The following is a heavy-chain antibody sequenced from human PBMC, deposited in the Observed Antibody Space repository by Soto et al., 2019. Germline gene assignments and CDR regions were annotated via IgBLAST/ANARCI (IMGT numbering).Heavy chain of an antibody. Sequence: LETLSLTCAVSGGSISSSNWWSWVRQPPGKGLEWIGEIYHSGSTNYNPSLKSRVTISVDKSKNQFSLKLSSVTAADTAVYYCAREGSDPTRHFDYWGQGTLVTVSS. CDR2: IYHSGST. D-gene: IGHD2-21*02. V-gene: IGHV4-4*02. CDR1: GGSISSSNW. CDR3: AREGSDPTRHFDY. J-gene: IGHJ4*02.